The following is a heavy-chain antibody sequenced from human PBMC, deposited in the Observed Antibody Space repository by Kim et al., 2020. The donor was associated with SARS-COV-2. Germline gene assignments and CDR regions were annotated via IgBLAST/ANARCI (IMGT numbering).Heavy chain of an antibody. V-gene: IGHV1-69*13. CDR3: ARDNXNWESNWFDP. CDR1: GGTFSSYP. Sequence: SVKVSCKASGGTFSSYPISWVRQSPGQGLEWMGGIIPKFGTVNYAQKFQGRVTITADESTSTAYMELSSLRSEDTAVYYCARDNXNWESNWFDPWGQGTLVTVSS. J-gene: IGHJ5*02. D-gene: IGHD7-27*01. CDR2: IIPKFGTV.